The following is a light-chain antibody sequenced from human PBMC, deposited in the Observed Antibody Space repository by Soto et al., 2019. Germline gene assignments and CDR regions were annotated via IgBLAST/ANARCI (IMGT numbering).Light chain of an antibody. J-gene: IGKJ2*01. CDR2: DTS. CDR3: QQYGSSPPYT. CDR1: QSVITRY. V-gene: IGKV3-20*01. Sequence: EIVLTQSPGTLSLSPGERATLSCRASQSVITRYLAWYQQKPGQAPRLLIYDTSSRATGIPDRFSGGGSGTDFTLTISRLEPEDFAVYYCQQYGSSPPYTFGQGTKLEIK.